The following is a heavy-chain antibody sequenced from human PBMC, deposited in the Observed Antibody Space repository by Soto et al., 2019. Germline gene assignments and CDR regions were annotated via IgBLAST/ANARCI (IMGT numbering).Heavy chain of an antibody. D-gene: IGHD3-3*01. CDR1: GGSISSYY. J-gene: IGHJ5*02. CDR3: ARGKDITIFGVAMYNWFDP. Sequence: SETLSLTCTVSGGSISSYYWSWIRQPPGKGLEWIGYIYYSGSTNYNPSLKSRVTISVDTSKNQFSLKLSSVTAADTAVYYCARGKDITIFGVAMYNWFDPWGQGTLVTVSS. V-gene: IGHV4-59*01. CDR2: IYYSGST.